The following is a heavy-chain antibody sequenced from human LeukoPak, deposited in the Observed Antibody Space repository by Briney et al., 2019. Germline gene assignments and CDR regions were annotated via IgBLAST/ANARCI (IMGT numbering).Heavy chain of an antibody. CDR2: IIGDGSST. V-gene: IGHV3-43*02. D-gene: IGHD3-9*01. Sequence: GGSLSLSCAASGLTFEDYSMHWVRHGRGEGLEWLSLIIGDGSSTYYADSMKGRFNISRDNSNNSLALQMNSLRSENTAFYYWAKGVSRRTVFRNFALDSWGQGTLVTVSS. CDR1: GLTFEDYS. J-gene: IGHJ4*02. CDR3: AKGVSRRTVFRNFALDS.